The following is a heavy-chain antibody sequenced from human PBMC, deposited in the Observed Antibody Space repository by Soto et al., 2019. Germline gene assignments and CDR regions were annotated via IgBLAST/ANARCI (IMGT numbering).Heavy chain of an antibody. D-gene: IGHD4-4*01. J-gene: IGHJ6*02. CDR2: ISSSGSTI. Sequence: VQLVESGGGLVKPGGSLRLSCAASGFTFSDYYMSWIRQAPGQGLEWVSYISSSGSTIYYADSVKGRFTISRDNAKNSLYLQMNSLRAEDTAVYYCARENSNYRLDYYYGMDVWGQGTTVTVSS. CDR1: GFTFSDYY. V-gene: IGHV3-11*01. CDR3: ARENSNYRLDYYYGMDV.